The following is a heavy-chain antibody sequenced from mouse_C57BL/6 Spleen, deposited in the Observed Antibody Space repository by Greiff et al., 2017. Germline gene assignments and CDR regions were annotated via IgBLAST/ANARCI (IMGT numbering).Heavy chain of an antibody. V-gene: IGHV5-6*02. CDR2: ISSGGSYT. Sequence: EVKLMESGGDLVKPGGSLKLSCAASGFTFSSYGMSWVRQTPDKRLEWVATISSGGSYTYYPDSVKGRFTISRDNAKNTLYLQMSSLKSEDTAMXYCARRDWADYWGQGTTLTVSS. J-gene: IGHJ2*01. D-gene: IGHD4-1*01. CDR3: ARRDWADY. CDR1: GFTFSSYG.